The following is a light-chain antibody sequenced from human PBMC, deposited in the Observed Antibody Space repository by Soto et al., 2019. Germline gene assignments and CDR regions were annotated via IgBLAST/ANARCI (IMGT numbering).Light chain of an antibody. J-gene: IGKJ1*01. Sequence: DIVMTQSPDSLAVSLGERATINCKSSQSLFHSSNNKNYLAWYPQKPGQPPKLLIYWASSRESGVPDRFSGSGSGTDFTLTISSLQAEDVAIYYCQQYYSPPWTFGQGTKVEIK. CDR3: QQYYSPPWT. CDR1: QSLFHSSNNKNY. V-gene: IGKV4-1*01. CDR2: WAS.